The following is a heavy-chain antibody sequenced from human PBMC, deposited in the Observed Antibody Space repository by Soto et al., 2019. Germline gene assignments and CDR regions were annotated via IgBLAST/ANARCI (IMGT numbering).Heavy chain of an antibody. D-gene: IGHD3-10*01. CDR1: GFTFSSYA. J-gene: IGHJ6*02. Sequence: GGSLRLFCAASGFTFSSYAMHWVRQAPGKGLEWVAVISYDGSNKYYADSVKGRFTISRDNSKNTLYLQMNSLRAEDTAVYYCARDGLITMVRGVEYYYYYYYGMDVWGQGTTVTVSS. CDR2: ISYDGSNK. V-gene: IGHV3-30-3*01. CDR3: ARDGLITMVRGVEYYYYYYYGMDV.